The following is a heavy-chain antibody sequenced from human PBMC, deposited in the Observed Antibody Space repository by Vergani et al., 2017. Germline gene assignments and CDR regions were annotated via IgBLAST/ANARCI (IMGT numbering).Heavy chain of an antibody. CDR1: GSSISSYY. D-gene: IGHD6-13*01. CDR2: TYTSGST. J-gene: IGHJ3*02. V-gene: IGHV4-4*07. Sequence: QVQLQESGPGLVKPSETLSLTCTVSGSSISSYYWSWIWQPPQQGLEWIGRTYTSGSTNYNPSLKSRVTMSVATSKNQFSLQLSSVTAADTAVYYCARVSDSSSWYKMYAFDSWGEGTMVTVSS. CDR3: ARVSDSSSWYKMYAFDS.